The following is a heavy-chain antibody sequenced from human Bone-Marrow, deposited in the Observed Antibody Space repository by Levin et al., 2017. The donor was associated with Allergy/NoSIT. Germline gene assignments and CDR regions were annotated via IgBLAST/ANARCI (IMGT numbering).Heavy chain of an antibody. V-gene: IGHV3-66*01. CDR1: GVTVSNNY. CDR3: ARNRPETAYGY. Sequence: SCAASGVTVSNNYMTWVRQPPGKGLELVSLMYSRGDTYYADSVKGRFIISRDNSKNTVYLQMNSLRTEDTAVYYCARNRPETAYGYWGQGTLVTVSS. CDR2: MYSRGDT. D-gene: IGHD1-14*01. J-gene: IGHJ4*02.